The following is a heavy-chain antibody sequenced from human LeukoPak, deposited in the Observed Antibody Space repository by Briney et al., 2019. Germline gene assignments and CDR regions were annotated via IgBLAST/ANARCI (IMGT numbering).Heavy chain of an antibody. Sequence: GGSLRLSCAASGFTFSSYAMHWVRQAPGKGLEWVAVISYDGSNKYYADSVKGRFTISRDNSKNTLYLQMNSLRAEDTAVYYCARDILTGYYAFDYWGQEPWSPSPQ. CDR2: ISYDGSNK. J-gene: IGHJ4*01. D-gene: IGHD3-9*01. V-gene: IGHV3-30-3*01. CDR1: GFTFSSYA. CDR3: ARDILTGYYAFDY.